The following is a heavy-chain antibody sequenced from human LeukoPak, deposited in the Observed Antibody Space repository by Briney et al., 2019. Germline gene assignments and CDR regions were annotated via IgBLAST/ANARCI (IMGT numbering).Heavy chain of an antibody. CDR3: ARYGLGDTFDI. CDR2: IKQDGSET. J-gene: IGHJ3*02. Sequence: GGSLRLSCAASGFTFSSYWISWVRQAPGKGLEWMTSIKQDGSETRYVDSVKGRFTIFRDNTKTSLFLHMNSLRAEDTAVYYCARYGLGDTFDIWGQGTVVTVSS. V-gene: IGHV3-7*01. D-gene: IGHD4-17*01. CDR1: GFTFSSYW.